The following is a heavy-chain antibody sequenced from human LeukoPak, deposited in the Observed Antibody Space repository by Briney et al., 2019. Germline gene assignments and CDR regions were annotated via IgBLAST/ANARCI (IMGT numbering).Heavy chain of an antibody. D-gene: IGHD6-19*01. J-gene: IGHJ4*02. CDR1: GYSFTSYW. CDR3: ASGGYSSGWYGVFDY. Sequence: ESLKISCKGSGYSFTSYWIGWVRQMPGKGLEWMGIIYPGDSDTRYSPSFQGQVTISADKSISTAYLQWSSLKASDTAMYYCASGGYSSGWYGVFDYWGQGTLVTVSS. V-gene: IGHV5-51*01. CDR2: IYPGDSDT.